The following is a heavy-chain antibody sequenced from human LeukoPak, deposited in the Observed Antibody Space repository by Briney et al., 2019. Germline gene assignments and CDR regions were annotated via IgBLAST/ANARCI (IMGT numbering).Heavy chain of an antibody. CDR2: IYYDGTNR. D-gene: IGHD4-11*01. CDR3: AWQYHRSL. J-gene: IGHJ4*02. CDR1: GFSFSNFG. V-gene: IGHV3-33*01. Sequence: PGGSLRLSCTASGFSFSNFGMHWVRQAPGKGLEWVTLIYYDGTNRYYADSVKGRFTVSRDNSNNTVYLQMNSLRVEDTAVYYCAWQYHRSLWGQGTLVTVSS.